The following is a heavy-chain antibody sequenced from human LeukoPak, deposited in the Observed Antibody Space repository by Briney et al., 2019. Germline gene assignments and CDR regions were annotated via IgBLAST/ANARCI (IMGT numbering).Heavy chain of an antibody. CDR2: IWAAGKNA. CDR1: GLTFSSYA. CDR3: VKESGPYGAFDI. D-gene: IGHD4-17*01. Sequence: PGGSLRLSCAATGLTFSSYAMSWVRQAPGKGLEWVVVIWAAGKNAYYADSVRGRFTISRDNSKNTMYLQMNSLRPEDTAMYYCVKESGPYGAFDIWGQGAMVTVSS. V-gene: IGHV3-33*03. J-gene: IGHJ3*02.